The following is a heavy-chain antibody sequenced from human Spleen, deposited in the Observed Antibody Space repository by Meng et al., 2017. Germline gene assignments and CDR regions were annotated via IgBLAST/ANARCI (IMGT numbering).Heavy chain of an antibody. Sequence: GESLKISCAASGFTFSSYSMNWVRQAPGKGLEWVSSISSTSSSIYYADSVKRRFTISRDNAKNSRYLQMNSLRAEDTAVYYCARAPARPYYYGSGSYYNDFDYWGQGTLVTVSS. CDR3: ARAPARPYYYGSGSYYNDFDY. CDR1: GFTFSSYS. CDR2: ISSTSSSI. D-gene: IGHD3-10*01. V-gene: IGHV3-21*01. J-gene: IGHJ4*02.